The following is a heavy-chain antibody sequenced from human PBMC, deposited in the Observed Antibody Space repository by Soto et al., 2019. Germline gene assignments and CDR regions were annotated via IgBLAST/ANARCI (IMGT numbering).Heavy chain of an antibody. CDR2: ISDSGGGT. Sequence: PGGSLRLSCAASGFTFSNYAMSWVRQAPGKGLEWVSVISDSGGGTYYADSVKGRFTISRDNSKNTLYLQMNSLRAEDTAVYYCAKDGLALRYFDRDYFDYWGQGTLVTVSS. CDR1: GFTFSNYA. D-gene: IGHD3-9*01. V-gene: IGHV3-23*01. J-gene: IGHJ4*02. CDR3: AKDGLALRYFDRDYFDY.